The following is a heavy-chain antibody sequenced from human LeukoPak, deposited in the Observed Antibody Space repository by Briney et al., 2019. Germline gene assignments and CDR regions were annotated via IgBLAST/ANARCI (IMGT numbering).Heavy chain of an antibody. CDR2: ISGSSSAI. D-gene: IGHD5-24*01. CDR3: VRDRTLGVRDGFILA. J-gene: IGHJ5*02. CDR1: GFTFSAYN. Sequence: GGSLRLSCAASGFTFSAYNMIWVRQAPGKGLEWLSYISGSSSAIYYADSVQGRFTVSRDNAKNSLSLQMSSLRVEDTAVYYCVRDRTLGVRDGFILAWGQGTLVTVSS. V-gene: IGHV3-48*01.